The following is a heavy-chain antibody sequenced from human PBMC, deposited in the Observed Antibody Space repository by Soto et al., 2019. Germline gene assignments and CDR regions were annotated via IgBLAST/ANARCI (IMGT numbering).Heavy chain of an antibody. CDR3: VRGSSPWRGMDY. CDR1: GFTFSTYC. D-gene: IGHD2-2*01. J-gene: IGHJ4*02. Sequence: PGGSLRLSCAVSGFTFSTYCMHWVRQAPETGLVWVSRICRDGSGTDYADSVKGRFAISRDDARNSLYLQMNSLRVEDTAIYYCVRGSSPWRGMDYWGQGPLVTVSS. V-gene: IGHV3-74*01. CDR2: ICRDGSGT.